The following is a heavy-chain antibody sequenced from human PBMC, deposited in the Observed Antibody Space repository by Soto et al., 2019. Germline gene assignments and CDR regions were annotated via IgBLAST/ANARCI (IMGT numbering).Heavy chain of an antibody. Sequence: GGSLRLSCAASRFTFSAYWMSWVRQAPGKGLEWVANIKQDGSEKYYVDSVKGRFTISRDNAKNSLYLQMNNLRAEDTAVYYCARDSASKDNWNDHYYHYGMDVWGQGTTVTVSS. CDR3: ARDSASKDNWNDHYYHYGMDV. V-gene: IGHV3-7*01. J-gene: IGHJ6*02. D-gene: IGHD1-1*01. CDR2: IKQDGSEK. CDR1: RFTFSAYW.